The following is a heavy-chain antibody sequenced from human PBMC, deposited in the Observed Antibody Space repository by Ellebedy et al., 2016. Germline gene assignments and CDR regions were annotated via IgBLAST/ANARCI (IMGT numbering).Heavy chain of an antibody. CDR2: INPSGGST. CDR1: GYTFTSYY. J-gene: IGHJ4*02. CDR3: ARDRRAGSMLERYFDY. D-gene: IGHD1-1*01. V-gene: IGHV1-46*01. Sequence: ASVKVSXXASGYTFTSYYMHWVRQAPGQGLEWMGIINPSGGSTSYAQKFQGRVTMTRDTSTSTVYMELSSLRSEDTAVYYCARDRRAGSMLERYFDYWGQGTLVTVSS.